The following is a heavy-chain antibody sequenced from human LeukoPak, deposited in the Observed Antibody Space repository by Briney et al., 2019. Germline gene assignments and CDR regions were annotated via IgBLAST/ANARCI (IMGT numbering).Heavy chain of an antibody. CDR1: GGSMSSYY. CDR2: IYYSGNT. J-gene: IGHJ6*03. Sequence: SETLSLTCTVSGGSMSSYYWSWIRQPPGKGLEWIGYIYYSGNTNYNPSLKSRVTISVDTSRNQFSLKMRSVTAADTAVYYCARGSGSYYESGYYMDVWGKGTTVTVSS. V-gene: IGHV4-59*01. D-gene: IGHD3-10*01. CDR3: ARGSGSYYESGYYMDV.